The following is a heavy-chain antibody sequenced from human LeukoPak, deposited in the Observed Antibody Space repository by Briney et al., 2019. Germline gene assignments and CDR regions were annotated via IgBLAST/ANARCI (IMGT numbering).Heavy chain of an antibody. D-gene: IGHD3-22*01. CDR2: ISGSGGST. CDR3: AKTRRTYYHDSSGWGFDY. CDR1: GCTFSSYA. J-gene: IGHJ4*02. V-gene: IGHV3-23*01. Sequence: GGSLRLSCAASGCTFSSYAMSWVRQAPGKGLEWVSAISGSGGSTYYADSVKGRFTISRDNSKNTLYLQMNSLRAEDTAVYYCAKTRRTYYHDSSGWGFDYWGQGTLVTVSS.